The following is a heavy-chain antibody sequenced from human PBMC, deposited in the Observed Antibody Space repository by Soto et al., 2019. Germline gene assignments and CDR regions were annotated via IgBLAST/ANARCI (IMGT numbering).Heavy chain of an antibody. J-gene: IGHJ4*02. CDR3: SRDKRGCSPGSCYSFDS. D-gene: IGHD2-15*01. Sequence: PGGSLRLSCAASGFTVSSYYMSWVRQAPGKGLEWVSVIYSAGSADFADSVKGRFTISRDNSRSIAYLQMNSLKTEDTAVYYCSRDKRGCSPGSCYSFDSWGQGTLVTVSS. CDR2: IYSAGSA. CDR1: GFTVSSYY. V-gene: IGHV3-66*01.